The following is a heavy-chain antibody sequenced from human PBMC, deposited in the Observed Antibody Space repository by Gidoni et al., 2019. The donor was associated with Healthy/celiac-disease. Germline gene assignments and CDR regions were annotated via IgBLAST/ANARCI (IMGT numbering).Heavy chain of an antibody. CDR2: IYWNDDK. CDR3: AHRLNDFWSGYFPYYFDY. J-gene: IGHJ4*02. Sequence: QITLKESGPTLVKPTQTLTLTCTFSGFSLSTSGVGVGWIRQPPGKALEWLARIYWNDDKRYSPSLKSRLTITKDTSKNQVVLTMTNMDPVDTATYYCAHRLNDFWSGYFPYYFDYWGQGTLVTVSS. V-gene: IGHV2-5*01. D-gene: IGHD3-3*01. CDR1: GFSLSTSGVG.